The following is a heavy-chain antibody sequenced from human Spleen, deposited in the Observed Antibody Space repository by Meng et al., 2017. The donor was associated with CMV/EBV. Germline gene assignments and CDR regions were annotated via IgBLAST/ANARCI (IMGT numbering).Heavy chain of an antibody. CDR1: GGSFSDYY. CDR2: INHSGST. Sequence: CAVYGGSFSDYYWSWIRQPPGKGLERIGEINHSGSTNYNPSLKSRVTISVDTSKKQISVKLSSVTAADTAVYYCARLMIESSSFDYWGQGTLVTVSS. D-gene: IGHD3-22*01. V-gene: IGHV4-34*01. CDR3: ARLMIESSSFDY. J-gene: IGHJ4*02.